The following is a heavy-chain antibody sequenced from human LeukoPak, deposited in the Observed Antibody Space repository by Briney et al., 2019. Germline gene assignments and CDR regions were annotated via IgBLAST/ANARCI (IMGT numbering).Heavy chain of an antibody. Sequence: GGSLRLSCAASGFTFAAYAMSWVRQAPGKGLEWVSAFSGSGGSAYYADSVKGRFTISRDNSKNTMSLQMNSLRVEDTAVYYCTRDLMDYDVSTGLHHYYMDVWGQGTTVTVSS. CDR3: TRDLMDYDVSTGLHHYYMDV. D-gene: IGHD3-9*01. CDR2: FSGSGGSA. V-gene: IGHV3-23*01. CDR1: GFTFAAYA. J-gene: IGHJ6*02.